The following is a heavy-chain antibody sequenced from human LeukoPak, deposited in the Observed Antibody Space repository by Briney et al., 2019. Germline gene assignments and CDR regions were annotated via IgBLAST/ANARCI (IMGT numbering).Heavy chain of an antibody. Sequence: ASVKVSCKASGGTFSSYAISWVRQAPGQGLERMGGIIPIFGTANYAQKFQGRVTITADESTSTAYMELSSLRSEDTAVYYCARSLTGYSSGWFNYYYYYGMDVWGQGTTVTVSS. V-gene: IGHV1-69*01. CDR3: ARSLTGYSSGWFNYYYYYGMDV. J-gene: IGHJ6*02. CDR1: GGTFSSYA. D-gene: IGHD6-19*01. CDR2: IIPIFGTA.